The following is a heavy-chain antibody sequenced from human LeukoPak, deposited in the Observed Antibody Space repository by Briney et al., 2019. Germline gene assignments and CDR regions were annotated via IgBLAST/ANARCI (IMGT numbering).Heavy chain of an antibody. CDR1: EGSFSTYA. CDR2: LIPVLGVS. Sequence: ASVKVSCKSSEGSFSTYAVNWVRQAPGQGLEWMGRLIPVLGVSHYAPGFQGRVTLTADRSTNTAYMELDRLTSDDTAVYFCARDRGGGFDLAFFDHWGQGTLVTVSS. V-gene: IGHV1-69*04. J-gene: IGHJ4*02. CDR3: ARDRGGGFDLAFFDH. D-gene: IGHD5-12*01.